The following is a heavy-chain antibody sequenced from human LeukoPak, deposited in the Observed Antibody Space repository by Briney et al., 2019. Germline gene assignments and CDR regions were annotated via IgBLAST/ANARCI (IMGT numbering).Heavy chain of an antibody. J-gene: IGHJ6*02. V-gene: IGHV4-34*01. D-gene: IGHD3-22*01. Sequence: PPETLSLTCAVSGGSFSGYYWYWIRQPPGKGLEWIGEINHGESTNYNPSLKSRATLSVDTSKNQFSLKLTSVTAADTAVYYCARGRTYYYDTSGYYPSYYGMDVWGQGTTVIVSS. CDR2: INHGEST. CDR3: ARGRTYYYDTSGYYPSYYGMDV. CDR1: GGSFSGYY.